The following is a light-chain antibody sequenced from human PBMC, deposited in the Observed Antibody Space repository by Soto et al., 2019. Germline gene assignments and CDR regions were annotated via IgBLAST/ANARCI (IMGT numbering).Light chain of an antibody. Sequence: SYELTQPPSVSVAPGQTARITCGGKNIGSKSVHWYQQKPGQAPVLVVYDDSDRPSGVPERFSGSNSGNTATLTSSRVEAGDEADYYCQVWDSSSDHRYVFGTGTKLTVL. V-gene: IGLV3-21*02. CDR2: DDS. CDR1: NIGSKS. J-gene: IGLJ1*01. CDR3: QVWDSSSDHRYV.